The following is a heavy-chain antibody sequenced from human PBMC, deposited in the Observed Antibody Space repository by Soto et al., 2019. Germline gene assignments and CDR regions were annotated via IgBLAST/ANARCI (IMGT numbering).Heavy chain of an antibody. CDR2: INSDGSST. D-gene: IGHD5-12*01. Sequence: PGGSLRLSCAASGFTFSSYWMHWVRQAPGKGLVWVSRINSDGSSTSYADSVKGRFTISRDNAKNTLYLQMNSLRAEDTAVYYCARGLWIPRYYYYYGMDVWGQGTTVTVSS. J-gene: IGHJ6*02. CDR3: ARGLWIPRYYYYYGMDV. V-gene: IGHV3-74*01. CDR1: GFTFSSYW.